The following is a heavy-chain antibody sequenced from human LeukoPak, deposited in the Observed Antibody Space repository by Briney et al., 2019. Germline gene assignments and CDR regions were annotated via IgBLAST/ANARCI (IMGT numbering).Heavy chain of an antibody. CDR3: ARGSGLLWFGVRENWFDP. CDR1: GGSISSGGYC. Sequence: SETLSLTCAVSGGSISSGGYCWSCIRQPPGKGLEWVGYIYHSGSTCYHPSLKSRVTISVDRSKNQFSLKLSSVTAADTAVYYCARGSGLLWFGVRENWFDPWGQGTLSPSPQ. CDR2: IYHSGST. D-gene: IGHD3-10*01. J-gene: IGHJ5*02. V-gene: IGHV4-30-2*01.